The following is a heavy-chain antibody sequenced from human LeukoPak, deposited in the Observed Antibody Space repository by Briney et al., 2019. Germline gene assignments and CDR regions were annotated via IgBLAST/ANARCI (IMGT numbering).Heavy chain of an antibody. V-gene: IGHV4-39*07. CDR3: ASSMITFGGVMVDY. CDR1: GGSISSSSYY. CDR2: IYYSGST. D-gene: IGHD3-16*01. J-gene: IGHJ4*02. Sequence: SETLSLTCTVSGGSISSSSYYWGWIRQPPGKGLEWIGSIYYSGSTYYNPSLKSRVTISVDTSKNQFSLKLSSVTAADTAVYYCASSMITFGGVMVDYWGQGTLVTVSS.